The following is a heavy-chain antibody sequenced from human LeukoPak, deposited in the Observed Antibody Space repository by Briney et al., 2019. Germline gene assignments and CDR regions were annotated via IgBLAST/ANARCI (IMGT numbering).Heavy chain of an antibody. V-gene: IGHV3-48*03. CDR2: ISSSGSTI. J-gene: IGHJ6*04. Sequence: GGSLRLSCAASGFTLSSYEMNWVRQAPGKGLEWVSYISSSGSTIYYADSVKGRFTISRDNAKNSLYLQMNSLRAGDTAVYYCARDVQPYGSGSYYTYYYGMDVWGKGTTVTVSS. D-gene: IGHD3-10*01. CDR3: ARDVQPYGSGSYYTYYYGMDV. CDR1: GFTLSSYE.